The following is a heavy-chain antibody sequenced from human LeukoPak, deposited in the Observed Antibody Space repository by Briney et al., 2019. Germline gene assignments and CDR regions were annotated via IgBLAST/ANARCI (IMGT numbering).Heavy chain of an antibody. CDR1: GYSFTSQD. D-gene: IGHD3-10*01. J-gene: IGHJ3*02. CDR3: ARAKRHFYGSGSLDAFDI. V-gene: IGHV1-3*01. Sequence: ASVKVSCKTSGYSFTSQDMHWVRQAPGQSLEWMGCINPDNGDTQYSQEFQGRVTITRDTSISTAYMELSRLRSDDTAVYYCARAKRHFYGSGSLDAFDIWGQGTMVTVSS. CDR2: INPDNGDT.